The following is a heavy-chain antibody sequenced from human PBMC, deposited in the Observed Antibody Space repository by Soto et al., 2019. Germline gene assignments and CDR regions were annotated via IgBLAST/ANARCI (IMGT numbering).Heavy chain of an antibody. CDR1: GFTFRNYA. CDR2: ISSNGGSA. Sequence: GGSLRLSCAAAGFTFRNYAMNWVRHAPGKGLELVSSISSNGGSAYYADSVKGRFTISRDNSKNTLYLQMNSLRADDTAVYYCARGYCSAVGCYVHYYYGFDVWGQGTTVTVS. D-gene: IGHD2-15*01. CDR3: ARGYCSAVGCYVHYYYGFDV. V-gene: IGHV3-23*01. J-gene: IGHJ6*02.